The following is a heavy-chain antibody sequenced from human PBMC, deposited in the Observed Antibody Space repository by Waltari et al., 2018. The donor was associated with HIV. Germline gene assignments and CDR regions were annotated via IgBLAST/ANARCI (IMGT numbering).Heavy chain of an antibody. D-gene: IGHD6-19*01. Sequence: QVQLQESGPGLVKPSETLSLTCTVSGGSLSSYSWSWIRPPAGKGLEWIGRIYTSGSTNYNPSLKSRVTMSVDTSKNQFSLKLSSVTAADTAVYYCARVRVAGTENDDDAFDIWGQGTMVTVSS. J-gene: IGHJ3*02. CDR2: IYTSGST. CDR1: GGSLSSYS. V-gene: IGHV4-4*07. CDR3: ARVRVAGTENDDDAFDI.